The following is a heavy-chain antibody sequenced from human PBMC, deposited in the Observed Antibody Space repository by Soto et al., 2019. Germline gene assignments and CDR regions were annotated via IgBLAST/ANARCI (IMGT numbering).Heavy chain of an antibody. CDR3: ARDGYSSGWYAAFDI. D-gene: IGHD6-19*01. V-gene: IGHV3-48*01. J-gene: IGHJ3*02. Sequence: GGSLRLSCAASGFTFSSYSMNWVRQAPGKGLEWVSYISSSSSTIYYADSVKGRFTISRDNAKNSLYLQMNSLRAGDTAVYYCARDGYSSGWYAAFDIWGQGTMVTVSS. CDR1: GFTFSSYS. CDR2: ISSSSSTI.